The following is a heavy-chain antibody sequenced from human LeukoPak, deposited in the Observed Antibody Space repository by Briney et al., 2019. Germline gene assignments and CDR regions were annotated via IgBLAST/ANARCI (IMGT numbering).Heavy chain of an antibody. CDR2: ISWNSGSI. Sequence: PGGSLRLSCAASGFTFDDYAMHWVGQAPGKGLEWVSGISWNSGSIGYADSVKGRFTISRGNAKNSLYLQMNSLRAEDTALYYCAKAVGAAGPRDAFDIWGQGTMVTVSS. J-gene: IGHJ3*02. CDR1: GFTFDDYA. CDR3: AKAVGAAGPRDAFDI. V-gene: IGHV3-9*01. D-gene: IGHD6-13*01.